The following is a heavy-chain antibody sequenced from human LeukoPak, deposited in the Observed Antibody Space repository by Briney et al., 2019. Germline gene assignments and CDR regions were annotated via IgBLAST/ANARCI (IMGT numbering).Heavy chain of an antibody. J-gene: IGHJ4*02. CDR3: AYSGRFGELFD. V-gene: IGHV3-11*01. D-gene: IGHD3-10*01. Sequence: GGSLRFSCAASGFIFSDYYMTWIRQAPGKGLEWISYISTLGHTIYYADSVKGRFTISRDNAKNSLYLQMNNLRADDTAVYYCAYSGRFGELFDWGQGTLVTVSS. CDR2: ISTLGHTI. CDR1: GFIFSDYY.